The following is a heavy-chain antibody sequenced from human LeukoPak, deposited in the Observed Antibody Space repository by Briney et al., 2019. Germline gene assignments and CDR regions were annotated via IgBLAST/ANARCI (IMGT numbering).Heavy chain of an antibody. Sequence: SETLSHTCAVYGGSFSGYYWSWIRQPPGKGLEWIGEINHSGSTNYNPSLKSRVTISVDTSKNQFSLKLSSVTAADTAVYYCARSPPVGATTTPRDAFDIWGQGTMVTVSS. V-gene: IGHV4-34*01. CDR1: GGSFSGYY. CDR3: ARSPPVGATTTPRDAFDI. D-gene: IGHD1-26*01. CDR2: INHSGST. J-gene: IGHJ3*02.